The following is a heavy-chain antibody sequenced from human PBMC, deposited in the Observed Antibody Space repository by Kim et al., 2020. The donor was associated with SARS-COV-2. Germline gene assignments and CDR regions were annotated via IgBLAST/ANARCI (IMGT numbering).Heavy chain of an antibody. V-gene: IGHV3-23*01. Sequence: GGSLRLSCEASGFIFSSSAMTWVRQAPGKGLEWVSAISPASNTVYYADAVKGRFTTSRDNLKSTVFLHMNSLRAEDTAIYYCAKNYGASVLYYFWGQGTL. CDR3: AKNYGASVLYYF. CDR2: ISPASNTV. D-gene: IGHD4-17*01. CDR1: GFIFSSSA. J-gene: IGHJ4*02.